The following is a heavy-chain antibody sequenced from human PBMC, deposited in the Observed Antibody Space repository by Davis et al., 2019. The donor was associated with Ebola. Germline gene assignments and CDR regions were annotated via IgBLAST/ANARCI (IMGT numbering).Heavy chain of an antibody. CDR2: IFYSGDT. V-gene: IGHV4-39*01. CDR1: GGSFSSRAYY. J-gene: IGHJ4*02. CDR3: ARGWLRSSFDY. Sequence: PGGSLRLSCTVSGGSFSSRAYYWGWIRQPPGKGLEWIGSIFYSGDTYYTPSLKSRVTFSIDTSKNQFSLRLSSVTAADTAVYYCARGWLRSSFDYWGQGTLVTVSS. D-gene: IGHD5-12*01.